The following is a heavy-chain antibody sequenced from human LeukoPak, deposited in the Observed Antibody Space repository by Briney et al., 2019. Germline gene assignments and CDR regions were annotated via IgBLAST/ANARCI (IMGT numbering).Heavy chain of an antibody. CDR2: IYYSGST. CDR1: GGSISSYY. D-gene: IGHD5-24*01. J-gene: IGHJ4*02. CDR3: ARGPRGGGYNFDY. V-gene: IGHV4-59*01. Sequence: SETLSLTCTVSGGSISSYYWSWIRQPPGKGLEWIGYIYYSGSTNYNPSLKSRVTISVDTSKNQFSLTLSSVTAADTAVYYCARGPRGGGYNFDYWGQGTLVTVSS.